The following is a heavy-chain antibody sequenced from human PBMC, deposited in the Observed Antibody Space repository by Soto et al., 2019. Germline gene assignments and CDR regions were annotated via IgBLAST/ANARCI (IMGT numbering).Heavy chain of an antibody. D-gene: IGHD3-10*01. V-gene: IGHV2-5*02. CDR2: FFWDDDT. CDR1: GFSLTTNGVG. J-gene: IGHJ3*01. CDR3: ARSRAAWTNAFDV. Sequence: QIALKESGPALVKPTQTLTLTCSFSGFSLTTNGVGVGWIRQPPGKALEWLAIFFWDDDTRYSLSLKSRLTITKDASRNLVVLTMTNMAPADTGTYDCARSRAAWTNAFDVWGQGTLVSVSS.